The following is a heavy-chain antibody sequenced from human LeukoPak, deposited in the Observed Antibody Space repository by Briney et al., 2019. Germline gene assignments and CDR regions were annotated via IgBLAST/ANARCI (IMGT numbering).Heavy chain of an antibody. CDR3: ARDLWELQSAFDL. CDR2: IYYSGST. Sequence: SETLSLTCTVSGGSVNTGPNYWSWIQQPPGKGLEWIAYIYYSGSTNYNPSLMSRVTISVDTSKNQFSLTLRSVTAADTAVYYCARDLWELQSAFDLWGQGTMVTVSS. CDR1: GGSVNTGPNY. J-gene: IGHJ3*01. D-gene: IGHD1-26*01. V-gene: IGHV4-61*01.